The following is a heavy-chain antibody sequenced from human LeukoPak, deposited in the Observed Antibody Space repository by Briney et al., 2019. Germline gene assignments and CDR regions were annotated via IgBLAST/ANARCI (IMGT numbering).Heavy chain of an antibody. D-gene: IGHD2-21*02. CDR1: GYTFTTYY. Sequence: ALVKVSCKASGYTFTTYYIHWVRQAPGQGLEWMGIMNPSGGATMYAQKFQGRVTMTWDTSTGTVYMELSSLRSEDTAVYYCARHDPGFCGGDCLSSNFYYGLDVWGQGTTIIVSS. J-gene: IGHJ6*02. V-gene: IGHV1-46*01. CDR3: ARHDPGFCGGDCLSSNFYYGLDV. CDR2: MNPSGGAT.